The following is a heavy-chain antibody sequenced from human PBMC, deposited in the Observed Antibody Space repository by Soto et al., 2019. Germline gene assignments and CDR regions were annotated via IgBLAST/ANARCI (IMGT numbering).Heavy chain of an antibody. J-gene: IGHJ4*02. D-gene: IGHD2-2*01. CDR3: VREQGYWGATSFLRWTPWYYFDY. V-gene: IGHV1-46*01. CDR2: INPSGGST. Sequence: QVQLVQSGAEEKKPGASVKVACKASGYTFTRYYMHWVRQAPGQGLEWMGMINPSGGSTTYSESLPGRVAMTMDTSASTGYRELSSLKSGDTDVYYCVREQGYWGATSFLRWTPWYYFDYLGPGTLVTVSS. CDR1: GYTFTRYY.